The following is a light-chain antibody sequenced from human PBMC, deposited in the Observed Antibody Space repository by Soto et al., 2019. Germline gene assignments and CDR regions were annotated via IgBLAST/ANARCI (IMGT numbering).Light chain of an antibody. Sequence: DIVMTQSPLSLPVTPGEPASISCRSSQSLLHSSGYNYLAWYLQKPGQSPQLLIYLCSNRASGVPDRFSGSGSGTDFTLRSSGVETEDVGGYYCMQIIQPPPPCGQGPRVEIK. CDR2: LCS. J-gene: IGKJ1*01. CDR1: QSLLHSSGYNY. V-gene: IGKV2-28*01. CDR3: MQIIQPPPP.